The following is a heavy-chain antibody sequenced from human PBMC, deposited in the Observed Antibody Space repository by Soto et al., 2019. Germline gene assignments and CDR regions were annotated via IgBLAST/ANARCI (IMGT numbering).Heavy chain of an antibody. CDR1: GGSISSYY. Sequence: PSETLSLTCTVSGGSISSYYWSWIRQPPGKGLEWIGYIYYSGSTNYNPSLKSRVTISVDTSKNQFSLKLSSVTAADTAVYCCARAFYYDSSGYYEGRLDYFDYWGQGTLVTVSS. V-gene: IGHV4-59*01. CDR3: ARAFYYDSSGYYEGRLDYFDY. D-gene: IGHD3-22*01. J-gene: IGHJ4*02. CDR2: IYYSGST.